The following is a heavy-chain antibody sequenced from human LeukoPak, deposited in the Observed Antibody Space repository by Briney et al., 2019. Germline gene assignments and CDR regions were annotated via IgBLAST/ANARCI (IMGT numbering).Heavy chain of an antibody. CDR3: ARDASGYALYFDY. D-gene: IGHD5-12*01. Sequence: PGGSLRLSCAASGFTFSSYWMHWVRQAPGKGLVWVSRINIDGSTSNYADSVKGRFTISRDNAKKSVYLQMNSLRAEDTAVYYCARDASGYALYFDYWGQGTLVTVSS. CDR1: GFTFSSYW. CDR2: INIDGSTS. V-gene: IGHV3-74*01. J-gene: IGHJ4*02.